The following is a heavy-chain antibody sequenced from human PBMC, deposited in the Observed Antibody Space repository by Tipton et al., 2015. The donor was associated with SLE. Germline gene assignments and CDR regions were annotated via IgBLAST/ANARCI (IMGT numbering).Heavy chain of an antibody. CDR2: INSDGSST. J-gene: IGHJ4*02. D-gene: IGHD1-26*01. V-gene: IGHV3-74*01. CDR1: GFTFSSYW. Sequence: EAPGFTFSSYWMHWVRQAPGKGLVWVSRINSDGSSTSYADSVKGRFTISRDNAKNTLYLQMNSLRAEDTAVYYCARGDRIVGPTTVGYWGQGTLVTVSS. CDR3: ARGDRIVGPTTVGY.